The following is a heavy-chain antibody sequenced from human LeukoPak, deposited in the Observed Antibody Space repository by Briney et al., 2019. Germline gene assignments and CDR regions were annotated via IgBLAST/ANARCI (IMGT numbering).Heavy chain of an antibody. CDR1: GYTFTSYG. J-gene: IGHJ4*02. D-gene: IGHD3-10*01. V-gene: IGHV1-18*01. CDR3: ARALTVRGVIPPGY. CDR2: ISAYNGNT. Sequence: GASVKVSCKASGYTFTSYGISWVRQAPGQGLEWMGWISAYNGNTNYAQKLQGRVTMTTDTSTSTAYMELRSLRFDDTAVYYCARALTVRGVIPPGYWGQGTLVTVSS.